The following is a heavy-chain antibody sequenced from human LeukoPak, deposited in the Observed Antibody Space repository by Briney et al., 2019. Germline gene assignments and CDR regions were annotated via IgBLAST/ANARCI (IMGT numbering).Heavy chain of an antibody. J-gene: IGHJ4*02. CDR2: ISSGSSTI. CDR1: GFTFSTYS. D-gene: IGHD6-19*01. V-gene: IGHV3-48*04. Sequence: GGSLRLSCAASGFTFSTYSMNWVRQAPGKGLEWLSYISSGSSTIYYVDSVKGRFTVSRDNAKETLYLQLDSLRGEDTAIYYCAKDESGGWYPYFDFWGQGTLVTVSS. CDR3: AKDESGGWYPYFDF.